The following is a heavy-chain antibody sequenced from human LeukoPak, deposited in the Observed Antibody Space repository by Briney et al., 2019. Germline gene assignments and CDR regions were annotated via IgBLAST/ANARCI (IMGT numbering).Heavy chain of an antibody. J-gene: IGHJ3*01. V-gene: IGHV3-21*01. CDR1: GFTCSSYS. CDR2: ISRSSSYI. Sequence: PGGSLRLSCAASGFTCSSYSMNWVRQAPGKGLEWVSSISRSSSYIYYADSVKGRFTISRDNAKNSLYLQMNSLRAEDTAVYYCAGLPGIHLIGTQDYWGQGTMVTVSS. CDR3: AGLPGIHLIGTQDY. D-gene: IGHD2/OR15-2a*01.